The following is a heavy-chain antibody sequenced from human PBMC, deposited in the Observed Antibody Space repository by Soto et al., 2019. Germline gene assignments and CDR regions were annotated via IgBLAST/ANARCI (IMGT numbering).Heavy chain of an antibody. CDR2: IYDNGTT. Sequence: EVQLVESGGGLIQPGGSLRLSCAASGLTVSNAYMAWVRQAPGMGLEWVSVIYDNGTTYYADSVKGRFTISRDTSTNTLSLQMDSLRAEHTAVYYCVRPLPSGRNYGLDVWGQGTTVTVSS. J-gene: IGHJ6*02. D-gene: IGHD3-10*01. V-gene: IGHV3-53*01. CDR3: VRPLPSGRNYGLDV. CDR1: GLTVSNAY.